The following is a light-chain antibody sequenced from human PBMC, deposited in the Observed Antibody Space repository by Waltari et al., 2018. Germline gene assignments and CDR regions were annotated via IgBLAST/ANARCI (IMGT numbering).Light chain of an antibody. CDR3: QQSFSTPRT. CDR2: AAS. CDR1: QSISSY. V-gene: IGKV1-39*01. Sequence: DIQMTQSPSSLSASVGDRVTITCRASQSISSYLNWYQQKPGKAPKLLIYAASSLQSGVPLQFSGSGSGTDFTLTISSLQPEEFATYDCQQSFSTPRTFGQGTKLEI. J-gene: IGKJ2*01.